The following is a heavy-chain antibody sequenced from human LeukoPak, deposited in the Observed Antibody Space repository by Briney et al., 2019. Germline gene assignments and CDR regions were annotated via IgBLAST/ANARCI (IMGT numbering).Heavy chain of an antibody. D-gene: IGHD2-2*02. CDR1: GFTFSSYS. J-gene: IGHJ4*02. Sequence: GGSLRLSCAASGFTFSSYSMNWVRQAPGKGLEWVSSISSSGSYIYYADSVKGRFTISRDNAKNSLYLQMNSLRAEDTAMYYCARADSYCSSTSCYTYYFDYWGQGTLVTVSS. CDR3: ARADSYCSSTSCYTYYFDY. CDR2: ISSSGSYI. V-gene: IGHV3-21*01.